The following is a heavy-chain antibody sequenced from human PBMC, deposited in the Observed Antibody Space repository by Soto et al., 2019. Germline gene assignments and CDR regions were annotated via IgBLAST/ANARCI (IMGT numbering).Heavy chain of an antibody. CDR3: ARLASGSQYYYFDF. J-gene: IGHJ2*01. D-gene: IGHD6-19*01. CDR1: GGSFSPYF. CDR2: INHSGST. Sequence: QVQLQQWGAGLLKPSETLSLTCAVYGGSFSPYFWSWMRQPPGKGLVWIGEINHSGSTNYNPSLTRRATLSVDTSKNQVSLNLTSVTAADTAVYYCARLASGSQYYYFDFWGRGTPVTFSS. V-gene: IGHV4-34*01.